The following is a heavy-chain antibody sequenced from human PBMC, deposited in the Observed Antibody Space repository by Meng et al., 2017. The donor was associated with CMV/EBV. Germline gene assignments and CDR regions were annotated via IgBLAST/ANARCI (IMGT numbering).Heavy chain of an antibody. CDR3: ARTGGISMIVGGGDY. J-gene: IGHJ4*02. Sequence: GESLKISCAASGFTFSSYSMNWVRQAPGKGLEWLSYISSSGSTIYYADSVKGRFTISRDNAKNSLYLQMNSLRADDTAVYYCARTGGISMIVGGGDYWGQGTLVTVSS. D-gene: IGHD3-22*01. CDR1: GFTFSSYS. V-gene: IGHV3-48*04. CDR2: ISSSGSTI.